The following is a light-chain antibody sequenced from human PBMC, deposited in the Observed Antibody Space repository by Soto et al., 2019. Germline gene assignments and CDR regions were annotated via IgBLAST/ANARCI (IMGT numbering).Light chain of an antibody. CDR3: MHALGTPYP. CDR1: QSLLHSNGNNY. CDR2: LGS. J-gene: IGKJ2*01. V-gene: IGKV2-28*01. Sequence: DIVMTQSPLSLPVNPGEPASISCRSSQSLLHSNGNNYLDWYLQKPGQSPQLLVYLGSNRASGAPDRFGGSGSGADITLKIRRVGAGDVGIYYCMHALGTPYPFGQGTKLEI.